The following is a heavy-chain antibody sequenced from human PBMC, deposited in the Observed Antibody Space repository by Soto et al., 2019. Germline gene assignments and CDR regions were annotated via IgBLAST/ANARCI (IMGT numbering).Heavy chain of an antibody. CDR1: GNSISVYSYY. V-gene: IGHV4-39*01. J-gene: IGHJ5*02. D-gene: IGHD1-20*01. CDR2: SYYSGTT. CDR3: TRRYNWNDKYYDP. Sequence: SETLSLTCTVSGNSISVYSYYWTWIRQPPGKGLEWIGSSYYSGTTYFNPSLKSRASISVDTSKNEFSLSLSSVTAADTAVYYCTRRYNWNDKYYDPWGPGVLVTV.